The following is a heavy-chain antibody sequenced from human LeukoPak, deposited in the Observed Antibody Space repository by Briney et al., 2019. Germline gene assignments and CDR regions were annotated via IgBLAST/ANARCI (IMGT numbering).Heavy chain of an antibody. D-gene: IGHD5-18*01. CDR3: ARDGGKETAMVVGWFDP. Sequence: GASVKVSCKASGYTFTSYGISWVRQAPGQGLEWMGWISAYNGNTNYAQKLQGRVAMTTDTSTSTAYMELRSLRSDDTAVYYCARDGGKETAMVVGWFDPWGQGTLVTVSS. CDR2: ISAYNGNT. J-gene: IGHJ5*02. V-gene: IGHV1-18*01. CDR1: GYTFTSYG.